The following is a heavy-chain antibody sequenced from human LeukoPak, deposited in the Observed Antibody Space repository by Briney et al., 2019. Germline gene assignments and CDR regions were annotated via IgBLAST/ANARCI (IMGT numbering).Heavy chain of an antibody. CDR3: AKRMYGWYQIDY. CDR1: GFSFSDYA. J-gene: IGHJ4*02. V-gene: IGHV3-23*01. CDR2: ITGPGEGT. Sequence: GGSLRLSCAASGFSFSDYAVSWVRQAPGKGLEWVSAITGPGEGTWYADSVQGRFTTSRDNSKNTLYLQMNSLRAEDTAVYFCAKRMYGWYQIDYWGQGTLVTVS. D-gene: IGHD6-19*01.